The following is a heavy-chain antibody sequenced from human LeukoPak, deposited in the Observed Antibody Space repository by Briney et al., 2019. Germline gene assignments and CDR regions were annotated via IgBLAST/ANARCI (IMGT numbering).Heavy chain of an antibody. J-gene: IGHJ6*03. Sequence: GGSLRLSCAASGFTFSTYAMSWVRQAPGKGLEWVSSISGSGSYTYYADSVKGRFTISRDNAKNSLYLQMNSLRAEDTAVYYCARANDYGVPLHYYYMDVWGKGTTVTVSS. V-gene: IGHV3-21*01. CDR2: ISGSGSYT. CDR3: ARANDYGVPLHYYYMDV. D-gene: IGHD4-17*01. CDR1: GFTFSTYA.